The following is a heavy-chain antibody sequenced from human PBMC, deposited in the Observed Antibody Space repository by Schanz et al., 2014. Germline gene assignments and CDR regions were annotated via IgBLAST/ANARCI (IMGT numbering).Heavy chain of an antibody. J-gene: IGHJ4*02. V-gene: IGHV3-21*01. CDR2: ISSTSTYL. CDR3: ARDKGGYYPFDY. D-gene: IGHD3-3*01. CDR1: GFTFSDSW. Sequence: EVQLVESGGGLVQPGGSLRLSCAASGFTFSDSWMHWVRQAPGKGLEWVSSISSTSTYLYYADSVKGRFTISRDSAKNSLYLQMNSLRAEDTAVYYCARDKGGYYPFDYWGQGTLVAVSS.